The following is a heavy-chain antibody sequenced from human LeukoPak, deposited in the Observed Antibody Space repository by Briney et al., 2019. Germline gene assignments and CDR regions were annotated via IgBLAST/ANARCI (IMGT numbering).Heavy chain of an antibody. CDR2: INHSGST. CDR1: GGSFSGYY. CDR3: ARAAYDFWSGYYSIDY. D-gene: IGHD3-3*01. J-gene: IGHJ4*02. V-gene: IGHV4-34*01. Sequence: SETLSLTCAVYGGSFSGYYWSWIRQPPGKGLEWIGEINHSGSTNYNPSLKSRVTISVGTSKNQFSLKLSSVTAADTAVYYCARAAYDFWSGYYSIDYWGQGTLVTVSS.